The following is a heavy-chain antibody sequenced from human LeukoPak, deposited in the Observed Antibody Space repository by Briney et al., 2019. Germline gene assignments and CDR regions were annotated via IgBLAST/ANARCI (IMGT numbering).Heavy chain of an antibody. D-gene: IGHD3-10*01. J-gene: IGHJ4*02. CDR2: INPNSGGT. V-gene: IGHV1-2*02. Sequence: ASVKVSCKASGYTFTGYYMHWVRQAPGQGLEWMGWINPNSGGTNYAQKFQGRVTMTRDTSISTAYMELSRLGSDDTAVYYCARVHYYGSGSYYEQYFDYWGQGTLVTVSS. CDR1: GYTFTGYY. CDR3: ARVHYYGSGSYYEQYFDY.